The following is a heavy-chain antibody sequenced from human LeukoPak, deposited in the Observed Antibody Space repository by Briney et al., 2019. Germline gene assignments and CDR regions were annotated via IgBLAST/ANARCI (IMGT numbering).Heavy chain of an antibody. V-gene: IGHV3-23*01. CDR2: ISGSGGST. D-gene: IGHD6-19*01. CDR1: GFTFSSYA. J-gene: IGHJ4*02. CDR3: ATRAVAAPY. Sequence: PGGSLRLSCAASGFTFSSYAMNWVRLAPGKGLEWVSAISGSGGSTFYADSVKGRFTISRDNSKNTLYLQMNSLRVEDTAVYYCATRAVAAPYWGQGTLVTVSS.